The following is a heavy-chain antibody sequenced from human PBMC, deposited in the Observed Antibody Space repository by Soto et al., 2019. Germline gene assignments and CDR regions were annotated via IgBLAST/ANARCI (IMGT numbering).Heavy chain of an antibody. CDR1: GGTFSSYT. Sequence: QVQLVQSGAEVKKPGSSVKVSCKASGGTFSSYTISWMRQAPGQGLEWMGRIIPILGIANYAQKFQGRVTITADKSTSPAYMELSSLRSEDTAVYYCARSPSTTVVTGDYYGMDVWGQGTTVTVSS. CDR2: IIPILGIA. D-gene: IGHD4-17*01. CDR3: ARSPSTTVVTGDYYGMDV. V-gene: IGHV1-69*02. J-gene: IGHJ6*02.